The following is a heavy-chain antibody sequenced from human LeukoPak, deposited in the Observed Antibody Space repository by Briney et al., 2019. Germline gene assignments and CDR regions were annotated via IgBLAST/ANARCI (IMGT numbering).Heavy chain of an antibody. CDR1: GFTVSSNY. Sequence: PGGSLRLSCAASGFTVSSNYMSWVRQAPGKGLEWVSVIYSGGSTYYADSVKGRFTISRDNSKNTLYLQMNSLRAEDTAVYYCAKDPAARPGEDFDYWGQGTLVTVSS. CDR2: IYSGGST. J-gene: IGHJ4*02. CDR3: AKDPAARPGEDFDY. D-gene: IGHD6-6*01. V-gene: IGHV3-53*01.